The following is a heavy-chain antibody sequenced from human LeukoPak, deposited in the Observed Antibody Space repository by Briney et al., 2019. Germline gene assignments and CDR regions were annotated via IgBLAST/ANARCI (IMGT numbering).Heavy chain of an antibody. CDR1: GGSISSYY. Sequence: SETLSLTCTVSGGSISSYYWSWIRQPPGKGLEWIGYIYTSGSTNYNPSLKSRVTISVDTPKNQFSLKLSSVTAADTAVYYCARHAPVPAAPFDYWGQGTLVTVSS. J-gene: IGHJ4*02. V-gene: IGHV4-4*09. CDR2: IYTSGST. D-gene: IGHD2-2*01. CDR3: ARHAPVPAAPFDY.